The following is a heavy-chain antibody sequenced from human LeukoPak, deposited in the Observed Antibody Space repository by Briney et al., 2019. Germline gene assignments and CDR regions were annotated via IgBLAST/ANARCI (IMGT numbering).Heavy chain of an antibody. J-gene: IGHJ3*02. Sequence: SETLSLTCAVYGGSFSGYSWSWIRQPPGKGLEWIGEINHSGSTNYILSLKSRVTISVDTSKNQFSLKLSSVTAADTAVYYCARGSPRWFGELVYVFDIWGQGTMVTVSS. CDR2: INHSGST. V-gene: IGHV4-34*01. D-gene: IGHD3-10*01. CDR3: ARGSPRWFGELVYVFDI. CDR1: GGSFSGYS.